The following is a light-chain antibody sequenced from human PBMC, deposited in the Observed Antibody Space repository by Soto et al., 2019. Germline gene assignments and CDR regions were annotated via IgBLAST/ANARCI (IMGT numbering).Light chain of an antibody. Sequence: DIQMTQSPSTLSASVGDRLTISFRASQNIENYLNWYRHKPGKAPELLILSASIVQSVVPSRFSGAGFGTDFTLTISSLQPEDFATYYCQQSYSLPAFGLGTKVDIK. CDR3: QQSYSLPA. V-gene: IGKV1-39*01. CDR1: QNIENY. CDR2: SAS. J-gene: IGKJ1*01.